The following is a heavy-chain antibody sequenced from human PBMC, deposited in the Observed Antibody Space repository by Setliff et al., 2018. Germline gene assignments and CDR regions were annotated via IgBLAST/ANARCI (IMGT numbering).Heavy chain of an antibody. V-gene: IGHV3-7*03. CDR2: RNPDGSEK. D-gene: IGHD1-26*01. CDR1: GLSYSNDW. J-gene: IGHJ4*02. CDR3: AKVQESIVGALEY. Sequence: GGSLRLSCTASGLSYSNDWVSWVRQAPGKGLEWLASRNPDGSEKYYVDSVKGRFTISRDNSKNTLSLQMNGLRAEDTAVYYCAKVQESIVGALEYWGQGALVTVSS.